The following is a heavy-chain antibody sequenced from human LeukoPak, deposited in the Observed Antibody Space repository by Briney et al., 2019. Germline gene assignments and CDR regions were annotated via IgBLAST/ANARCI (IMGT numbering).Heavy chain of an antibody. CDR3: ARDLYYDSSDWYFDL. D-gene: IGHD3-22*01. CDR2: IYHSGST. V-gene: IGHV4-4*02. Sequence: SGTLSLTCAVSGGPISSSNWWSWVRQPPGKGLEWIGEIYHSGSTYYNPSLKSRVTISVDTSKNQFSLKLSSVTAADTAVYYCARDLYYDSSDWYFDLWGRGTLVTVSS. CDR1: GGPISSSNW. J-gene: IGHJ2*01.